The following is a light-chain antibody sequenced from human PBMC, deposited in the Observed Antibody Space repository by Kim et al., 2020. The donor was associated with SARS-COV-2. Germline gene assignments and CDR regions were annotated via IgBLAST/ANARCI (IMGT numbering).Light chain of an antibody. CDR3: QQGYSVPYT. V-gene: IGKV1-39*01. J-gene: IGKJ2*01. Sequence: DIQMTQSPSSLSASVGDRVTITCRASESIGKYVNWFRQKPGNAPDLLIYAASSLRSGVPSRFSGSGSGTHFTLTITSLQLEDVASYHCQQGYSVPYTFGQGTKLEI. CDR1: ESIGKY. CDR2: AAS.